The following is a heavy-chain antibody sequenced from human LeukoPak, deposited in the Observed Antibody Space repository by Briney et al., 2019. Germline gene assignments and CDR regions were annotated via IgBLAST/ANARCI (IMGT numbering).Heavy chain of an antibody. CDR2: INHSGST. CDR3: ASMEQLERNWFDP. D-gene: IGHD6-13*01. V-gene: IGHV4-4*02. J-gene: IGHJ5*02. CDR1: GGSISNTNW. Sequence: SGTLSLTCGVSGGSISNTNWWSWVRQPPGQGLEWIGEINHSGSTNYNPSLKSRVTISVDTSKNQFSLKLSSVTAADTAVYYCASMEQLERNWFDPWGQGTLVTVSS.